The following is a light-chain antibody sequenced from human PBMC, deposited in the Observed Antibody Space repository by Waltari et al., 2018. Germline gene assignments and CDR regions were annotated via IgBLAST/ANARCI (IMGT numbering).Light chain of an antibody. CDR2: YDS. V-gene: IGLV3-21*04. CDR3: HVWHPDMDPGV. J-gene: IGLJ1*01. CDR1: NIGRSS. Sequence: SYALTQPPSVSVAPGTTARITCGGDNIGRSSVHWYQQKPGQAPVLVIFYDSDRPSGIPERFSGSNSGNTATLTISSVEAGDEAKYYCHVWHPDMDPGVFGPGTEVSV.